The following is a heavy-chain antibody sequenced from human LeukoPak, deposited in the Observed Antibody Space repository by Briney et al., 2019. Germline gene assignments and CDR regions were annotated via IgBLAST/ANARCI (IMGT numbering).Heavy chain of an antibody. CDR1: GGSISSYY. V-gene: IGHV4-4*09. CDR3: ARLRAISTTTDYFDY. D-gene: IGHD5-24*01. CDR2: IYSSGST. Sequence: PSETLSLTCTVSGGSISSYYWSWIRQPPGKGLEWIGYIYSSGSTNYNPSLKSRVTISLDTSNNHFSLKLSSVTAADTAVYYCARLRAISTTTDYFDYWGQGTLVTVSS. J-gene: IGHJ4*02.